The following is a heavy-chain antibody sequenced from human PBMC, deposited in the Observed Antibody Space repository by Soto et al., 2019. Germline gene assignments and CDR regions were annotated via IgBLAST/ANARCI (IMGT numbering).Heavy chain of an antibody. CDR3: VRDAPSQPSIFDR. CDR2: INLNDGGT. J-gene: IGHJ4*02. CDR1: EYSFGDYY. V-gene: IGHV1-2*02. D-gene: IGHD2-2*01. Sequence: QVQLVQSGTEVKKPGASVRVSCKASEYSFGDYYLHWLRQAPGQGLEWVGWINLNDGGTNYARKFQGRVTMPSDKSITTVYMELSSLRYDNTAVYYCVRDAPSQPSIFDRWGLGPLVTVPS.